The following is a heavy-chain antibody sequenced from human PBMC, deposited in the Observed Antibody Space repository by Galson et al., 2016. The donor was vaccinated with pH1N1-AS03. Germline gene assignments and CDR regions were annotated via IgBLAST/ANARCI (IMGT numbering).Heavy chain of an antibody. Sequence: SLRLSCAASGFTFSSYAMNWVRQAPGKGLKWVSAISNSGGTTYYADSVKGRFTISRDNSKNTLYLQMNSLRAEDTAVYYCAKASAAAGTRTFDYWCQGTLVTVSS. CDR1: GFTFSSYA. CDR3: AKASAAAGTRTFDY. J-gene: IGHJ4*02. V-gene: IGHV3-23*01. CDR2: ISNSGGTT. D-gene: IGHD6-13*01.